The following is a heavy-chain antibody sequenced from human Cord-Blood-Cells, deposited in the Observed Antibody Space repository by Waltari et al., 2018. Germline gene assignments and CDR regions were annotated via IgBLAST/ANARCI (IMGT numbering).Heavy chain of an antibody. D-gene: IGHD6-6*01. CDR3: AREVYKEYSSSSYAFDI. V-gene: IGHV4-39*01. CDR1: GGSISSSSYY. J-gene: IGHJ3*02. Sequence: QLQLQESGPGLVKPSETLSLTCTVSGGSISSSSYYWGWIRQPPGKGLGWIGSIYYSGSTYYNPSLKSRVTISVDTSKNQFSLKLSSVTAADTAVYYCAREVYKEYSSSSYAFDIWGQGTMVTVSS. CDR2: IYYSGST.